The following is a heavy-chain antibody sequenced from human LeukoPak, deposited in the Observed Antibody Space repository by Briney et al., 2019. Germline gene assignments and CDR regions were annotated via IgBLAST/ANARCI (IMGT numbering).Heavy chain of an antibody. V-gene: IGHV4-59*08. CDR3: AKSSPISSSADY. J-gene: IGHJ4*02. CDR2: IYYSVST. D-gene: IGHD6-13*01. Sequence: PSETLSLTCTVSGGSLSSDYWSWIRQPPGKGLGWIGYIYYSVSTNNNPPPKSRVAISVDTSKNQFSLKLSSVTAADTAVYYCAKSSPISSSADYWGQGTLVTVSS. CDR1: GGSLSSDY.